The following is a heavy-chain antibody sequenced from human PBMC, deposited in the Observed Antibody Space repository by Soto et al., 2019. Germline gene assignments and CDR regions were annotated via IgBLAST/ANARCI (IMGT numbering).Heavy chain of an antibody. CDR1: GGTFSSYA. CDR3: AREKSYYDSSGYSLFDY. V-gene: IGHV1-69*13. D-gene: IGHD3-22*01. Sequence: ASVKVSCKASGGTFSSYAISWVRQAPGQGLEWMGGIIPIFGTANYAQKFQGRVTITADESTSTAYMELSSLRSEDTAVYYCAREKSYYDSSGYSLFDYWGQGTLVTVSS. CDR2: IIPIFGTA. J-gene: IGHJ4*02.